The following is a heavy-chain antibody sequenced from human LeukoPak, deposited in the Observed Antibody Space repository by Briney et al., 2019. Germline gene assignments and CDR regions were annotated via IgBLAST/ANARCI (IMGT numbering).Heavy chain of an antibody. CDR2: ISSSGSTI. CDR3: ARGGTIAAAGNA. J-gene: IGHJ4*02. CDR1: GFTFSSYE. D-gene: IGHD6-13*01. Sequence: GGSLRLSCAASGFTFSSYEMNWVRQAPGKGLEWVSYISSSGSTIYYADSVKGRFTISRDNAKNSLYLQMNSLRAEDTAVYYCARGGTIAAAGNAWGQGTLVTVSS. V-gene: IGHV3-48*03.